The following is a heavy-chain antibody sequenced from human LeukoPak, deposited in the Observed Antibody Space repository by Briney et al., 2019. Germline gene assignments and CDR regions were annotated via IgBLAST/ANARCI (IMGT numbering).Heavy chain of an antibody. CDR1: GGTFISYA. Sequence: SVKVSCKASGGTFISYAISWVRQAPGQGLEWMGGIIPIFGTANYAQKFQGRVTITADESTSTAYMELSSLRSEDTAVYYCARTGYCSSTSCYSFDYWGQGTLVTVSS. CDR3: ARTGYCSSTSCYSFDY. CDR2: IIPIFGTA. D-gene: IGHD2-2*02. J-gene: IGHJ4*02. V-gene: IGHV1-69*13.